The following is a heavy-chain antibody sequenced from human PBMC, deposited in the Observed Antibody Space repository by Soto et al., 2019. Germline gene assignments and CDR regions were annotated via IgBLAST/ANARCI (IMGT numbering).Heavy chain of an antibody. CDR1: GFTFSYYW. V-gene: IGHV3-74*01. D-gene: IGHD2-21*02. J-gene: IGHJ3*01. CDR3: ARGDRGAFDL. CDR2: IHSDGSST. Sequence: GSLRLSCAASGFTFSYYWMHWVRQAPGQGLLWVSRIHSDGSSTTYADSMKGRFTISRDNAKNTVSLQMNSLRVEDTGVYFCARGDRGAFDLWGQGTMVTVSS.